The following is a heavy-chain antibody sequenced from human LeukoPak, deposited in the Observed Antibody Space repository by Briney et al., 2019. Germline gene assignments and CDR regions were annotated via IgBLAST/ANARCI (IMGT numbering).Heavy chain of an antibody. V-gene: IGHV3-30-3*01. CDR2: ISYDGSNK. D-gene: IGHD1-26*01. CDR1: GFTFSSYA. J-gene: IGHJ5*02. CDR3: ARDGVMWELPPNWFDP. Sequence: PGGSLRLSCAASGFTFSSYAMHWVRQAPGKGLEWVAVISYDGSNKYYADSVKGRFTISRDNSKNTLYLQMNSLRAEDTAVYYCARDGVMWELPPNWFDPWGQGTLVTVSS.